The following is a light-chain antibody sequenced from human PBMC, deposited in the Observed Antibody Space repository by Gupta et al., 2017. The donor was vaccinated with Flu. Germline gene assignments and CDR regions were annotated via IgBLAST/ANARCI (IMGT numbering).Light chain of an antibody. J-gene: IGLJ2*01. CDR2: KDT. CDR1: PLSKQY. Sequence: SSDLTQPPSVSVSPGQTATITCSGDPLSKQYTYWYQHRPGQAPVLLISKDTGRPSEISRRFSGSTSGTTVTLTITEVRAEDEADYYCQSIDTAGTNWIFGGGTKLTVL. CDR3: QSIDTAGTNWI. V-gene: IGLV3-25*02.